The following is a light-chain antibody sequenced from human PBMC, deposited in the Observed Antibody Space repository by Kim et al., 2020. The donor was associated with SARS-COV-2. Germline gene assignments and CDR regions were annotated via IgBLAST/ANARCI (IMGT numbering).Light chain of an antibody. V-gene: IGLV3-19*01. CDR1: SLRSYY. CDR3: KSRDSRENHA. Sequence: SSELTQDPAVSVALGQTVRITCQGDSLRSYYASWYQQKPGQAPVLVIYGKNNRPSGIPDRFSGSSSGNTASLTITGAQAEDEADYYCKSRDSRENHAFGGGTRLTVL. CDR2: GKN. J-gene: IGLJ2*01.